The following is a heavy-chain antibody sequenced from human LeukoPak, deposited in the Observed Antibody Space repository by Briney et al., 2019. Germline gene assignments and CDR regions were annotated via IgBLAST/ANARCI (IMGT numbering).Heavy chain of an antibody. J-gene: IGHJ4*02. D-gene: IGHD6-13*01. V-gene: IGHV3-74*01. CDR3: ARAPSSSSWSFDF. Sequence: GGSLRPSCAASGFTFSSHWMHWVRQIPGKGLMCVSRIHGDGITIDYADSVKGRGTISRDNAKNTLSLQMNGLRVEDTAVYYCARAPSSSSWSFDFWGQGTLVTVSS. CDR1: GFTFSSHW. CDR2: IHGDGITI.